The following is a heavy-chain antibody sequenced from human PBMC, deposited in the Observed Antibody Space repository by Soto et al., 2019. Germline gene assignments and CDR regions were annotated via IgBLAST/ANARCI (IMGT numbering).Heavy chain of an antibody. CDR2: IILPFGTP. CDR3: VRGPDYEGYFDY. V-gene: IGHV1-69*12. D-gene: IGHD3-22*01. CDR1: GTTFSNLA. Sequence: QVRLVQSGAEVKKTGSSVKVSCEASGTTFSNLAIGWVRQAPGQGLEWMGGIILPFGTPNYAQKFQGRVTISADESMTTAYMELRGLRSEDTAVYYCVRGPDYEGYFDYCGQGTLVTVSS. J-gene: IGHJ4*02.